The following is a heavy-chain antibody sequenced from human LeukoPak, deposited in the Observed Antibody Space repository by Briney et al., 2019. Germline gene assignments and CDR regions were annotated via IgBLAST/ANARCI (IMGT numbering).Heavy chain of an antibody. CDR1: GGSISSYY. Sequence: SETLSLTCTVSGGSISSYYWSWVRQPPGEGLEWIAYIYHSGIANYNPSLKSRVTISVDTSKNQFSLKLSSVTAADTAVYFCARGRLGELSLFDYWGKGTLVTVSS. V-gene: IGHV4-59*08. CDR2: IYHSGIA. CDR3: ARGRLGELSLFDY. J-gene: IGHJ4*02. D-gene: IGHD3-16*02.